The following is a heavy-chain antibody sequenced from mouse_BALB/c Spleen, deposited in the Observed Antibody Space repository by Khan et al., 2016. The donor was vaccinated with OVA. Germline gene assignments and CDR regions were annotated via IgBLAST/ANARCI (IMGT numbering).Heavy chain of an antibody. CDR3: ARRPRGVSSEYLFAY. CDR2: IYWDDDK. Sequence: QVTLKESGPGILQPSQTLSLTCSFTGFSLSTSGVSVSWIRQPSGKGLEWLAHIYWDDDKRYNPSLKRRLTISKDTSRNQVFLKITSVDTTDTATYYCARRPRGVSSEYLFAYWGQGTLVTVSA. D-gene: IGHD6-1*01. CDR1: GFSLSTSGVS. V-gene: IGHV8-12*01. J-gene: IGHJ3*01.